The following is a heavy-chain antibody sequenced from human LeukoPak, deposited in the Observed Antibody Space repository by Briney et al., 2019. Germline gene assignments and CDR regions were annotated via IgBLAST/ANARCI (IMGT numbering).Heavy chain of an antibody. Sequence: SETLSLTCGVYGGSFIGYYWTWIRQSPGMGLEWIGEIIHSGRTNYNPSLRSRVTMSVDTSKNQFSLELNSVTAADTAVYYCARGILVTVYAAFDYWGQGTLVTVSS. V-gene: IGHV4-34*01. CDR2: IIHSGRT. D-gene: IGHD2-8*01. CDR3: ARGILVTVYAAFDY. CDR1: GGSFIGYY. J-gene: IGHJ4*02.